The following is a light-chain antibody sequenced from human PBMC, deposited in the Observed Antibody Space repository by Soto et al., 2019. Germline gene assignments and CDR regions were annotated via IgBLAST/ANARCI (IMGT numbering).Light chain of an antibody. CDR3: QQYNNPRRFT. V-gene: IGKV3-15*01. Sequence: EIVMTQSPATLSVSPGERATLSCRASQSVSSNLAWYQQKPGQAPRLLIYGASTRATGIPARFSGSGSGTEFTLTISSLQSEDFAVYYCQQYNNPRRFTFGPGTKVDIK. CDR2: GAS. J-gene: IGKJ3*01. CDR1: QSVSSN.